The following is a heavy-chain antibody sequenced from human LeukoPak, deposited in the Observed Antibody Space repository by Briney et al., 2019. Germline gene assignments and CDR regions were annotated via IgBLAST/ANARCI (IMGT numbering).Heavy chain of an antibody. CDR1: GFTFSSYW. J-gene: IGHJ4*02. CDR3: ARGGYTYGVRPF. Sequence: GGSLRLSCAASGFTFSSYWMSWVRQAPGKGLERVANIKQDGSDKYYVDSVKGRFTISRDNAKNSLYLQMNSLRAEDTAVYYCARGGYTYGVRPFWDQGTLVTVSS. D-gene: IGHD5-18*01. CDR2: IKQDGSDK. V-gene: IGHV3-7*01.